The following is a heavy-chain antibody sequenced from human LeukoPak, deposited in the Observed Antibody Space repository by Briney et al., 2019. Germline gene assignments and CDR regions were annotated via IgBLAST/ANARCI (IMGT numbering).Heavy chain of an antibody. CDR3: ARALRLWGGNSGIAFDI. D-gene: IGHD4-23*01. CDR1: GGSISSYY. J-gene: IGHJ3*02. Sequence: SETLSLTCTVSGGSISSYYWSWIRQPPGKGLEWIGYIYNSGSTNYNHSLKSRVTISEDMSNNQFSLKLSSVTAADTAVYYWARALRLWGGNSGIAFDIWGQGTMVTVSS. CDR2: IYNSGST. V-gene: IGHV4-59*01.